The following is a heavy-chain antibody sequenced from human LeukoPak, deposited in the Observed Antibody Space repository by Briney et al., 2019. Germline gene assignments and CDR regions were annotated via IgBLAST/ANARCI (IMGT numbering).Heavy chain of an antibody. CDR3: TRLGGDYGRY. CDR2: INPNSGGT. Sequence: PGASVKVSCKASGYTFTGYYMHWVRQAPGQGLEWMGWINPNSGGTNYAQKFQGRVTMNRDTSISTAYMELSRLRSDDTAVYYCTRLGGDYGRYWGQGTLVTVSS. J-gene: IGHJ4*02. CDR1: GYTFTGYY. V-gene: IGHV1-2*02. D-gene: IGHD4-17*01.